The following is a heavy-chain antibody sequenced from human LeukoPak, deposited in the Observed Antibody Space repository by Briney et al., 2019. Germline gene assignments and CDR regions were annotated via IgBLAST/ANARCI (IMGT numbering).Heavy chain of an antibody. CDR2: INHSGST. J-gene: IGHJ3*02. CDR1: GGSFSGYY. CDR3: ARHSRHRSAFDI. Sequence: PSETLSLTCAAYGGSFSGYYWSWIRQPPGKGLEWIGEINHSGSTNYNPSLKSRVTISVDTSKNQFSLKLSSVTAADTAVYYCARHSRHRSAFDIWGQGTMVTVSS. V-gene: IGHV4-34*01.